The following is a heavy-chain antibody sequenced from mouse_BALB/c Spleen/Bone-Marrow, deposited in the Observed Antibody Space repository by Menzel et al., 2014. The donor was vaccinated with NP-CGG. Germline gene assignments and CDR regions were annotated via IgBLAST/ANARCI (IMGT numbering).Heavy chain of an antibody. Sequence: EVQLQQSGPELVKPGASVKVSCKASGYSFTDYNMYWVKQSHGKSLEWNGYIVPYNGGTSYNQKFKGKATLTVDKSSSTAFMHLNSLTSEDSAVYYCARLGGYYLYYAMDYWGQGTSVTVSS. D-gene: IGHD2-3*01. J-gene: IGHJ4*01. V-gene: IGHV1S135*01. CDR3: ARLGGYYLYYAMDY. CDR2: IVPYNGGT. CDR1: GYSFTDYN.